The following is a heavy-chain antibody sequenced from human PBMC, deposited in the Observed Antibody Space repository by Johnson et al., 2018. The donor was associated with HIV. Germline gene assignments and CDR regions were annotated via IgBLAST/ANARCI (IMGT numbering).Heavy chain of an antibody. CDR3: AKDLYSSSWTNDAFEI. Sequence: QMQLVESGGGLVQPGGSLKLSCAASGFIFSGSAMHWVRQAPVKGLEWVAVIWYDGTNKYYTDSVKGRFTISRDNSKNTLFLHMNSLRAEDTAVYHCAKDLYSSSWTNDAFEIWGQGTMVTVSS. V-gene: IGHV3-33*06. CDR1: GFIFSGSA. D-gene: IGHD6-13*01. CDR2: IWYDGTNK. J-gene: IGHJ3*02.